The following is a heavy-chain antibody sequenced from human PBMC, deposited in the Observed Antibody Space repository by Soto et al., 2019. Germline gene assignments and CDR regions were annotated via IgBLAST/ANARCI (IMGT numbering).Heavy chain of an antibody. J-gene: IGHJ5*02. D-gene: IGHD6-6*01. CDR1: GFSLSSGGGA. CDR3: GHRRDVATRCWFDP. V-gene: IGHV2-5*01. CDR2: IYASGGT. Sequence: QITLKESGPTLVKSTQTLTLTCTFSGFSLSSGGGAVGWIRQPPGKALEWLAIIYASGGTHYSPSLKTRLTIPTDTSKNQVVLTMTNMDPVDTATYYCGHRRDVATRCWFDPWGQGILVTVSS.